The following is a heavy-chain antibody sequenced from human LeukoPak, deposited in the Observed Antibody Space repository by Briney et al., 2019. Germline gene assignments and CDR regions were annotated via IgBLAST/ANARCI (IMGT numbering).Heavy chain of an antibody. CDR3: ATNTYYHDSSGYYNPFDY. CDR2: IIPIFGTA. CDR1: GGTFSSYA. Sequence: GSSVKVSCKASGGTFSSYAISWVRQAPGQGLEWMGGIIPIFGTANYAQKFQSRVTITADESTSTAYMELSSLRSEDTAVYYCATNTYYHDSSGYYNPFDYWGQGTLVTVSS. J-gene: IGHJ4*02. V-gene: IGHV1-69*01. D-gene: IGHD3-22*01.